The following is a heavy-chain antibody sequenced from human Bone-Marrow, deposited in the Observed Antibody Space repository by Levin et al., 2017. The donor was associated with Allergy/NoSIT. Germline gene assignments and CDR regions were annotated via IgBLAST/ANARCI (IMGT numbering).Heavy chain of an antibody. Sequence: PSGGSLRLSCAASGFTFDDYAMHWVRQAPGKGLEWVSGISWNSGSIGYADSVKGRFTISRDNAKNSLYLQMNSLRAEDTALYYCAKSLVQYSSSWYPDYWGQGTLVTVSS. CDR3: AKSLVQYSSSWYPDY. V-gene: IGHV3-9*01. CDR1: GFTFDDYA. CDR2: ISWNSGSI. D-gene: IGHD6-13*01. J-gene: IGHJ4*02.